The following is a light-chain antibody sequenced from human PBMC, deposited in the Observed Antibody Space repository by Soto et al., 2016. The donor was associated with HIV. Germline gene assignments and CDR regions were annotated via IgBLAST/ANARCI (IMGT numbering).Light chain of an antibody. CDR2: QDT. CDR1: KLGDKY. Sequence: SCQLTQPPSVSVSPGQTASITCSGDKLGDKYASWYQQKPGQSPVLVIFQDTKRPSGIPDRFSGSNYGNTATLTISGTQAMDEADYYCQSWDTNTGVFGGGTRLTVL. CDR3: QSWDTNTGV. V-gene: IGLV3-1*01. J-gene: IGLJ2*01.